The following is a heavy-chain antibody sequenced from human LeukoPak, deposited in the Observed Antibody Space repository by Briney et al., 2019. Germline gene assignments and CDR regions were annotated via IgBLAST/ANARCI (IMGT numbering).Heavy chain of an antibody. CDR3: ASRGRNISGWQDYL. V-gene: IGHV4-59*01. CDR1: GGSISSYY. CDR2: IYHTGST. J-gene: IGHJ4*02. Sequence: SETLSLTCTVSGGSISSYYWSWIRQPPGKVLEWIANIYHTGSTNYNPSLSTRVTISIDTAKNQFSLKLTSVTAADTAVYYGASRGRNISGWQDYLWGQGTLVTVSS. D-gene: IGHD6-25*01.